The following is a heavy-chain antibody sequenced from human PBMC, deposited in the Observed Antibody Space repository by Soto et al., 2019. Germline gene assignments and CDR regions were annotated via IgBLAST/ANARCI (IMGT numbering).Heavy chain of an antibody. CDR2: ISSSSSYI. V-gene: IGHV3-21*01. Sequence: PGGSLRLSCAASGFTFSSYSMNWVRQAPGKGLEWVSSISSSSSYIYYADSVKGRSTISRDNAKNSLYLQMNSLRAEDTAVYYCARDERTLLYYYYGMDVWGQGTTVTVSS. CDR1: GFTFSSYS. J-gene: IGHJ6*02. CDR3: ARDERTLLYYYYGMDV.